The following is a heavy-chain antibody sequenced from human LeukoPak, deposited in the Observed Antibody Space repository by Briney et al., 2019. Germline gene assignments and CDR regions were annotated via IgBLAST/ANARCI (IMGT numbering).Heavy chain of an antibody. CDR1: GGSFSGYY. V-gene: IGHV4-34*01. CDR2: INHSGST. J-gene: IGHJ4*02. D-gene: IGHD5-18*01. CDR3: ASGYSYGWSAFDY. Sequence: SGTLSLTCAVYGGSFSGYYWSWIRQPPGKGLEWIGEINHSGSTNYNPSLKSRVTISVDTSKNQFSLKLSSVTAADTAVYYCASGYSYGWSAFDYWGQGTLVTVSS.